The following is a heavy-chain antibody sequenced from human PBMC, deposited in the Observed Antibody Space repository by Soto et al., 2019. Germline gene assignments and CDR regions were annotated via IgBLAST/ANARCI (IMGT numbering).Heavy chain of an antibody. CDR3: TTYYYDSSGYGYTFFDY. Sequence: EVQLLESGGGLEQPGGSLRVSCAASGFSFNNYAMSWVRQAPGKGLEWVSAISGSGRSTYYADSVKGRFTISRDNSKNTLFLQMNSLKTEDTAVYYCTTYYYDSSGYGYTFFDYWGQGTLVTVSS. CDR1: GFSFNNYA. D-gene: IGHD3-22*01. V-gene: IGHV3-23*01. CDR2: ISGSGRST. J-gene: IGHJ4*02.